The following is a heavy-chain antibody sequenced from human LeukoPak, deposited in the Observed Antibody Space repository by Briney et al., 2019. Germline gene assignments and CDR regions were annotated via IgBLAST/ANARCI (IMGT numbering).Heavy chain of an antibody. CDR2: INTGNGNT. Sequence: ASEKVSCKASGYTFTNYAMHWVRQAPGQRLEWMGWINTGNGNTKYSQEFQGRVTITRDTSANTAYMELSSLRSEDMAVYYCARDSPDYYDSSPLFDYWGQGTLVTVSS. V-gene: IGHV1-3*03. D-gene: IGHD3-22*01. J-gene: IGHJ4*02. CDR3: ARDSPDYYDSSPLFDY. CDR1: GYTFTNYA.